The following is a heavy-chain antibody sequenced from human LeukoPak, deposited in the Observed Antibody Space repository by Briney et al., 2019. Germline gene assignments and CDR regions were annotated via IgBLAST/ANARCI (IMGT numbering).Heavy chain of an antibody. V-gene: IGHV4-39*07. D-gene: IGHD3-10*02. CDR3: ARDPFVREDAFDI. Sequence: SETLSLTCTVSGGSISSYYWAWIRQPPGKGLEWIGSIYYIGSTYYNPSLKSRVTISVDTSKNQFSLKLSSVTAADTAVYYCARDPFVREDAFDIWGQGTMVIVSS. J-gene: IGHJ3*02. CDR2: IYYIGST. CDR1: GGSISSYY.